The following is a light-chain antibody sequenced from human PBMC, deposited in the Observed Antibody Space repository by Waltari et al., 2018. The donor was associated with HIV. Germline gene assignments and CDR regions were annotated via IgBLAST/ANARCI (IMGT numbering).Light chain of an antibody. CDR3: CSYTGSKIYV. CDR1: SNDVGGYNY. Sequence: QSALTQPRSVSGSPGQSVTVSCPGTSNDVGGYNYVSWYQQHPGQAPNFLIFDVTARPSGIPVRVSGSKSGNTASLTISGLQAEDEADYYCCSYTGSKIYVFGPGTQVTVL. CDR2: DVT. V-gene: IGLV2-11*01. J-gene: IGLJ1*01.